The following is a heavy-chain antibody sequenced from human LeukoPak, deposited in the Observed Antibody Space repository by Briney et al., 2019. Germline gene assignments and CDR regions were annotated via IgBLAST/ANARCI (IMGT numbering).Heavy chain of an antibody. J-gene: IGHJ5*02. CDR2: INQDRGEI. CDR1: GFTFSNYW. D-gene: IGHD3-10*01. CDR3: VRARHPGGWFDP. V-gene: IGHV3-7*04. Sequence: PGRSLRLSCAASGFTFSNYWMTWVRQAPGKGLEWVASINQDRGEIHYVDSVRGRFTISRDDAKNSLSLQMSSLTAEDTAVYYCVRARHPGGWFDPWGQGTLVTVSS.